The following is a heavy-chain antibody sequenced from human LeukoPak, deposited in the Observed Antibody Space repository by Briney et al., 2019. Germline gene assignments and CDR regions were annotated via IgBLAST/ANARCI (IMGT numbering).Heavy chain of an antibody. CDR1: GFTFSDYA. J-gene: IGHJ4*02. CDR3: AKDGGDYYDSSGYIDY. Sequence: GGSLRLSCAASGFTFSDYAMSWVRQAPGQGLEWVSTISDDGSGTYYADSVKGRFTISRDNSKNTLYLQMNSLRAEDTAVYYCAKDGGDYYDSSGYIDYWGQGTLVTVSS. D-gene: IGHD3-22*01. V-gene: IGHV3-23*01. CDR2: ISDDGSGT.